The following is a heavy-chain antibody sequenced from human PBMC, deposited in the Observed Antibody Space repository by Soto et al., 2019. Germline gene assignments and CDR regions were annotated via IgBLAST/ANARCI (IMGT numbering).Heavy chain of an antibody. CDR2: IHGTRSII. CDR3: ARDARNADYDY. Sequence: EVQLVESGGGLVQPGGSLKLSCAVSGFTFSSHAMNWVRQAPGKGLEWVAYIHGTRSIIYYAVSVKGRFTISRDNAKNSLYLQMDSLRDEDTALYYCARDARNADYDYWGQGTLVTFSS. V-gene: IGHV3-48*02. J-gene: IGHJ4*02. D-gene: IGHD3-16*01. CDR1: GFTFSSHA.